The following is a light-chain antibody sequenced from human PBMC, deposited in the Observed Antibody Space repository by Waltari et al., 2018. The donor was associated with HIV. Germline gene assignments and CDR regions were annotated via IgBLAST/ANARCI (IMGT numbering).Light chain of an antibody. CDR3: QSYDSSLGASF. V-gene: IGLV1-40*01. J-gene: IGLJ1*01. CDR2: ANS. CDR1: SSNIGAHYY. Sequence: QSVVTQPPSVSGAPGQRVTISCTGNSSNIGAHYYVNWYQHLPGTAPKLLIYANSNRPSGVPDRFSGSKSGTSASLAITGLQAEDEADYFCQSYDSSLGASFFGTGTMVTVL.